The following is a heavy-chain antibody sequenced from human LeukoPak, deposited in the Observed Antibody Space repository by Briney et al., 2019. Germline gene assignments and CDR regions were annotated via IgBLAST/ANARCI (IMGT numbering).Heavy chain of an antibody. CDR3: ARDWAYSSSWDYYYYYYMDV. CDR1: GFTFSSYA. V-gene: IGHV3-64*01. Sequence: GGSLRLSCAASGFTFSSYAMHWVRQAPGKGLEYVSAISSNGGSTYYANSVKGRFTISRDNSKNTLYLQMGSLRAEDMAVYYCARDWAYSSSWDYYYYYYMDVWGKGTTVTVSS. CDR2: ISSNGGST. D-gene: IGHD6-13*01. J-gene: IGHJ6*03.